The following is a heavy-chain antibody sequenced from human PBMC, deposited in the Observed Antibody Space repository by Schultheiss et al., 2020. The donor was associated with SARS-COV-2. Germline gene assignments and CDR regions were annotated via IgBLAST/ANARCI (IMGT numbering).Heavy chain of an antibody. CDR3: AKDRGAVGGD. D-gene: IGHD2-21*01. CDR1: GFIFSSYG. J-gene: IGHJ4*02. CDR2: ISAGGVNT. V-gene: IGHV3-23*01. Sequence: GGSLRLSCAASGFIFSSYGMHWVRQAPGKGLEWVSGISAGGVNTYYADSVKGRFTIARDNSKNMVYLQMNSLRVEDTAVYYCAKDRGAVGGDWGRGTLVTVSS.